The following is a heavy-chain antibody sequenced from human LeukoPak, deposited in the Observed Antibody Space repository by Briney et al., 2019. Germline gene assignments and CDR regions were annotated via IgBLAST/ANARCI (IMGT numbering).Heavy chain of an antibody. Sequence: SETLSLTCTVSGGSISSYYWSWIRQPPGKGLEWIGYIYYSGSTNYNPSLKSRVTISVDTSKNQFSLKLSSVTAADTAVYYCARGAYCSGGSCPPPDYGMDVWGQGTTVTVSS. D-gene: IGHD2-15*01. J-gene: IGHJ6*02. V-gene: IGHV4-59*01. CDR2: IYYSGST. CDR3: ARGAYCSGGSCPPPDYGMDV. CDR1: GGSISSYY.